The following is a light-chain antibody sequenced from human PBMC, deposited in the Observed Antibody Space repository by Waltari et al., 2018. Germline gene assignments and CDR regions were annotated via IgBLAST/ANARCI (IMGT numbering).Light chain of an antibody. CDR1: SPNIGSNT. CDR3: AAWDVSLKGV. CDR2: SNN. V-gene: IGLV1-44*01. Sequence: QSVLTQPPSASGTPGQRVTISCSGSSPNIGSNTVNWSQQLPGMAPKLIIYSNNQRPSGVPDRFSGSKSGTSASLAISGLQSDDEADYYCAAWDVSLKGVFGGGTKVTVL. J-gene: IGLJ2*01.